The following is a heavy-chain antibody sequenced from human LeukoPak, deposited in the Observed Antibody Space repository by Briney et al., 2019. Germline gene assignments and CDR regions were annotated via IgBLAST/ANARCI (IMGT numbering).Heavy chain of an antibody. CDR1: GYTFSSHD. J-gene: IGHJ5*02. V-gene: IGHV1-8*01. Sequence: ASVKVPCKASGYTFSSHDINWVRQATGQGLEWLGWMNPKSGNTGYAQKFQGRVTMTRNTSISTAYMELSGLRSEDTAVYYCARALGWSHFDPWGQGTVVTVSS. CDR2: MNPKSGNT. D-gene: IGHD2-21*01. CDR3: ARALGWSHFDP.